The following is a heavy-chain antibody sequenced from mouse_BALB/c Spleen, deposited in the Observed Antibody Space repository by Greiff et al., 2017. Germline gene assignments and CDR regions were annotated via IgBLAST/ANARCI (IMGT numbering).Heavy chain of an antibody. V-gene: IGHV2-9*02. D-gene: IGHD2-14*01. CDR2: IWAGGST. CDR1: GFSLTSYG. Sequence: QVQLKESGPGLVAPSQSLSITCTVSGFSLTSYGVHWVRQPPGKGLEWLGVIWAGGSTNYNSALMSRLSISKDNSKSQVFLKMNSLQTDDTAMYYCAREGDYDRYESYYAMDYWGQGTSVTVSS. CDR3: AREGDYDRYESYYAMDY. J-gene: IGHJ4*01.